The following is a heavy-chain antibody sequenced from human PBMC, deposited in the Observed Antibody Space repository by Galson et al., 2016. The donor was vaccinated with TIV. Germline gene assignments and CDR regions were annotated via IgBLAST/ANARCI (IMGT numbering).Heavy chain of an antibody. CDR2: INSDGSGS. Sequence: SLRLSCAVSGFTFNNYWMHWVRQTPGKRLMWVSRINSDGSGSTYADSVKGRFTIPRDNSKNALYVQINNLRAEDTAVYYCASRDIAVIPAAIVFDYWGQGTLVTVSS. CDR3: ASRDIAVIPAAIVFDY. V-gene: IGHV3-74*01. D-gene: IGHD2-2*01. CDR1: GFTFNNYW. J-gene: IGHJ4*02.